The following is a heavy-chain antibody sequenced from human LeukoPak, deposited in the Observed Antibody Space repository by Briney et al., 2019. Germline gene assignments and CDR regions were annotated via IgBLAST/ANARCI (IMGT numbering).Heavy chain of an antibody. J-gene: IGHJ4*02. CDR2: INHSGST. Sequence: PSETLSLTCAVYGWSFSGYYLSWIRQPPRKELEWVGEINHSGSTNYNPSLKSRVTISVDTSKNQFSLKLSSVTAADTAVYYCARHLVVVTASPTLFDYWGQGTLVTVSS. CDR3: ARHLVVVTASPTLFDY. CDR1: GWSFSGYY. D-gene: IGHD2-21*02. V-gene: IGHV4-34*01.